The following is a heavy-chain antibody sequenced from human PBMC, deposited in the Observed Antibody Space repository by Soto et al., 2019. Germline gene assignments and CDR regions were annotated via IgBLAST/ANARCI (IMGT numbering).Heavy chain of an antibody. CDR3: AKDSFLVSSGYCFDY. J-gene: IGHJ4*02. V-gene: IGHV3-23*01. CDR1: GFTFSSYA. D-gene: IGHD3-22*01. CDR2: ISGSGGST. Sequence: PGGSLRLSCAASGFTFSSYAMSWVRQAPGKGLEWVSAISGSGGSTYYADSVKGRFTISRDNSKNTLYLQMNSLRAEDTAVYYCAKDSFLVSSGYCFDYWGQGTLVTVSS.